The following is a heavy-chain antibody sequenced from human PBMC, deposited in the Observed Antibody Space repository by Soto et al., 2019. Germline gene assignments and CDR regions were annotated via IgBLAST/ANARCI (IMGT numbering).Heavy chain of an antibody. D-gene: IGHD6-13*01. CDR3: ARAYSSSWYWFDP. V-gene: IGHV1-3*01. Sequence: ASVKVSCKASGYTFTSYAMHWVRQAPGQRLEWMGWINAGNGNTKYSQKFQGRVTITRDTSASTAYMELSSLTSEDTAVYYCARAYSSSWYWFDPWGQGTLVTVSS. J-gene: IGHJ5*02. CDR2: INAGNGNT. CDR1: GYTFTSYA.